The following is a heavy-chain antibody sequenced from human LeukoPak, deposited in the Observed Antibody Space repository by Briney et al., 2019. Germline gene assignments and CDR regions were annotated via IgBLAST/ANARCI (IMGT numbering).Heavy chain of an antibody. CDR1: GYSFTNYW. CDR2: IYPADSDA. V-gene: IGHV5-51*01. Sequence: GESLKSSCKGSGYSFTNYWIGWVRQMPGKGLEWMGIIYPADSDARYSPSFQGQVTISADKSISTAYLQWSSLKASDTAMYYCGRCGAAFDIWGQGTMVTVSS. D-gene: IGHD1-26*01. J-gene: IGHJ3*02. CDR3: GRCGAAFDI.